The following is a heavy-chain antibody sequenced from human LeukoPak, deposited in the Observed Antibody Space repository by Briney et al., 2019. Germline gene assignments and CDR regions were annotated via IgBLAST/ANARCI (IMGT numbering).Heavy chain of an antibody. D-gene: IGHD3-22*01. Sequence: ASVKLSCKASGYTFTDYYMNWVRQAPGQGLEWMGWIHPNSGGTKYAQRFQGRVTVTRDTSISTVYMELSRLRSDDTAVYYCARWGKYYYDSSGYYYWGQGTLVSVSS. CDR3: ARWGKYYYDSSGYYY. CDR1: GYTFTDYY. V-gene: IGHV1-2*02. CDR2: IHPNSGGT. J-gene: IGHJ4*02.